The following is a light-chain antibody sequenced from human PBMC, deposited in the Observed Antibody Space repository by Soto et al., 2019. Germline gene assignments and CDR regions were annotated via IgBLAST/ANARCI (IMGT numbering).Light chain of an antibody. CDR3: QQYNNWPFT. CDR2: GAS. V-gene: IGKV3-15*01. Sequence: EIVMTQSPATLSVSPGERATLSCRASQSVKSNLAWYQQKPGQAPRLLIYGASTRATGIPARFSGSGSGTEFTLTISSLQSEDFSVYSCQQYNNWPFTFGPGTIVDIK. CDR1: QSVKSN. J-gene: IGKJ3*01.